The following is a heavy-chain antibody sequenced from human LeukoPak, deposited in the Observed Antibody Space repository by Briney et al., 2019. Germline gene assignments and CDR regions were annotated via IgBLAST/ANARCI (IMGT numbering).Heavy chain of an antibody. Sequence: PSETLSLTCTVSGGSISSYYWSWIRQPAGKGLEWIGRIYTSGSTNYNPSLKSRVTMSVDTSKNQFSLKLSSVTAADTAVYYCARSPSPKIWFGEFDYWGQGTLVTVSS. CDR2: IYTSGST. CDR3: ARSPSPKIWFGEFDY. J-gene: IGHJ4*02. V-gene: IGHV4-4*07. CDR1: GGSISSYY. D-gene: IGHD3-10*01.